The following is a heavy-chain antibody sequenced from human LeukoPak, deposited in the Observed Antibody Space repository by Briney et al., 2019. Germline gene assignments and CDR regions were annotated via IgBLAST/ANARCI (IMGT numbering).Heavy chain of an antibody. D-gene: IGHD2-15*01. CDR3: AKDQGSGGSLLIYWFDP. Sequence: PGGSLRLSCAASGFTFSSYAMSWVRQAPGKGLEWVSAISGSGGSTYYADSVKGRFTISRDNSKNTLYLQMNSLRAKDTAVYYCAKDQGSGGSLLIYWFDPWGQGTLVTVSS. CDR2: ISGSGGST. V-gene: IGHV3-23*01. CDR1: GFTFSSYA. J-gene: IGHJ5*02.